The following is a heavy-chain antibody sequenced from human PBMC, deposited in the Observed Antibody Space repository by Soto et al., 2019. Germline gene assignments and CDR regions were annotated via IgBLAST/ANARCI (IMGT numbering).Heavy chain of an antibody. CDR3: AHAGDYDLLSFDH. D-gene: IGHD4-17*01. CDR1: GFSLTTTSMG. V-gene: IGHV2-5*02. CDR2: IYWDDDQ. J-gene: IGHJ4*02. Sequence: QITLKASGPPLVRPAQTLTLTCAFSGFSLTTTSMGVAWIRQPPGKALEWLALIYWDDDQRYSPSLKDRLTISKDTSRSRVVLTISNMNPEDTGTYFCAHAGDYDLLSFDHLGPGTLVTVSS.